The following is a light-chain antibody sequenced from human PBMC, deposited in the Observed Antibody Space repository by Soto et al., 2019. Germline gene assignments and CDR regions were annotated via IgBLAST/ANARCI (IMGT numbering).Light chain of an antibody. Sequence: QSALTQPPSASGSPGQSVTISCTGTSSDVGGYNYVSWYQQYPGRAPKLMIYEVTKRPSGVPDRFSSSKSGNTASLTVSGLQAEDDADYYCSSYAASNNFYFVFGGGTKLTVL. CDR3: SSYAASNNFYFV. V-gene: IGLV2-8*01. J-gene: IGLJ3*02. CDR2: EVT. CDR1: SSDVGGYNY.